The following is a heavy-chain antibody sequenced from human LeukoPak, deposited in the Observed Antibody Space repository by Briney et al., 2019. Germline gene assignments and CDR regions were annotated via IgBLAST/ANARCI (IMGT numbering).Heavy chain of an antibody. J-gene: IGHJ5*02. D-gene: IGHD3-3*01. CDR1: GYTFNDYY. V-gene: IGHV1-2*02. CDR3: AREVVVLEWLFSNWFDP. CDR2: INPDSGGT. Sequence: ASVKVSCKASGYTFNDYYMHWVRQAPGQGLEWIGRINPDSGGTNYAQKFQGRVTMTRDTSISTAYMELSRLRSDDTAVYYCAREVVVLEWLFSNWFDPWGQGTLVTVSS.